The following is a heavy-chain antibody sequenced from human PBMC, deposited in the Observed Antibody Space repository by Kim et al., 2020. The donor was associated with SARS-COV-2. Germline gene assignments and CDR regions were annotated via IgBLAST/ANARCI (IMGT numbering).Heavy chain of an antibody. D-gene: IGHD5-18*01. V-gene: IGHV3-48*03. CDR2: ISSSGSTI. J-gene: IGHJ6*02. CDR1: GFTFSSYE. CDR3: AREERGGYSYGYYYYYGMDV. Sequence: GGSLRLSCAASGFTFSSYEMNWVRQAPGKGLEWVSYISSSGSTIYYADSVKGRFTISRDNAKNSLYLQMNSLRAEDTAVYYCAREERGGYSYGYYYYYGMDVWGQGTTVTVSS.